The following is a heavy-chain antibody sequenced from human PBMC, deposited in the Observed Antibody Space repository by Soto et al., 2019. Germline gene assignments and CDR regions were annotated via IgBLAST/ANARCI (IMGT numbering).Heavy chain of an antibody. CDR3: AKDTSPYSSGWYEAFDI. D-gene: IGHD6-19*01. J-gene: IGHJ3*02. CDR2: ISWNSGSI. Sequence: GGSLRLSCAASGFTFDDYVMHWVRQAPGKGLEWVSGISWNSGSIGYADSVKGRFTISRDNAKNSLYLQMNSLRAEDTALYYCAKDTSPYSSGWYEAFDIWGQGTMVTVSS. CDR1: GFTFDDYV. V-gene: IGHV3-9*01.